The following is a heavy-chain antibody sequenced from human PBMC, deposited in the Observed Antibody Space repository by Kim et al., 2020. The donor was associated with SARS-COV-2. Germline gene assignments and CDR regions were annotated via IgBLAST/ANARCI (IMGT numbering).Heavy chain of an antibody. CDR1: GFTFSSYD. CDR3: ARGHWGGYCSGGSCYSAPFDY. Sequence: GGSLRLSCAASGFTFSSYDMHWVRQATGKGLEWVSAIGTAGDTYYPGSVKGRFTISRENAKNSLYLQMNSLRAGDTAVYYCARGHWGGYCSGGSCYSAPFDYWGQGTLVTVSS. V-gene: IGHV3-13*01. J-gene: IGHJ4*02. CDR2: IGTAGDT. D-gene: IGHD2-15*01.